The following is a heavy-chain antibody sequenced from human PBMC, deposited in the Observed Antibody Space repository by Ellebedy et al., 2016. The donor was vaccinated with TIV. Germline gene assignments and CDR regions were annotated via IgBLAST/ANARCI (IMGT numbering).Heavy chain of an antibody. CDR2: THHRGTT. CDR3: TRTKQPFAPSDS. J-gene: IGHJ4*02. CDR1: GDSIDDLLW. D-gene: IGHD6-13*01. Sequence: MPSETLSLTCAVSGDSIDDLLWWSWVRQSPGKGLEWIGETHHRGTTNYNPSLTGRVTILADTSKSQFSLSLTSVTAADTAIYYCTRTKQPFAPSDSWGLGMLVIVSS. V-gene: IGHV4-4*02.